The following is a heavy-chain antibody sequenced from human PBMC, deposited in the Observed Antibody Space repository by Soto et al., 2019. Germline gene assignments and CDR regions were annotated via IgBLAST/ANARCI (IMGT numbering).Heavy chain of an antibody. CDR3: ARDLPPVDY. Sequence: QIQLVQSGAEVKKPGASVKVSCKASGYTFSSYHITWVRQAPGQGLEWMGWISAYNGNTNYAQNLQGRVTMTTDPSTSTAYMELRSMRSDDTAVYYCARDLPPVDYWGQGTLVTVSS. J-gene: IGHJ4*02. CDR2: ISAYNGNT. V-gene: IGHV1-18*01. CDR1: GYTFSSYH.